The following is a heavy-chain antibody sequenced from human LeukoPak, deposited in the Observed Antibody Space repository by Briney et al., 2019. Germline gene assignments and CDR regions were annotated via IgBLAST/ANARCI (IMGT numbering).Heavy chain of an antibody. V-gene: IGHV3-73*01. CDR1: GFTFSGSA. CDR2: IRSKANSYAT. D-gene: IGHD6-6*01. J-gene: IGHJ4*02. CDR3: AKNLGSSSGGYLDY. Sequence: GGSLGLSCAASGFTFSGSAMHWVRQASGKGLEWVGRIRSKANSYATAYAASVKGRFTISRDDSKNTAYLQMNSLRADDTAVYYCAKNLGSSSGGYLDYWGQGTLVTVSS.